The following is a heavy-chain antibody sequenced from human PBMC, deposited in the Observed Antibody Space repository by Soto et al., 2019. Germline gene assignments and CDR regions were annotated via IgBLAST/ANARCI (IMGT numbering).Heavy chain of an antibody. CDR1: GYTFTSYD. Sequence: VKVSCKASGYTFTSYDINWVRQATGQGLEWMGWMNPNSGNTGYAQRFQGRVAMTRNTSISTAYMELSSLRSEDTAVYYCARGWSSSESDPWGQGTLVTVSS. D-gene: IGHD6-13*01. CDR3: ARGWSSSESDP. J-gene: IGHJ5*02. CDR2: MNPNSGNT. V-gene: IGHV1-8*01.